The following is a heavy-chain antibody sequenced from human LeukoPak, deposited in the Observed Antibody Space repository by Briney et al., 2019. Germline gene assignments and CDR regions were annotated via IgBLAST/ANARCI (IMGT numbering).Heavy chain of an antibody. Sequence: GGSLRLSCAASGFTFSSYAMSWVRQAPGKGLEWVSAISGSGGSTYYADSVKGRFTISRDNSKNTLYLQMNSLRAEDTAVYYCARDPITIFGVGRSDYWGQGTLVTVSS. CDR3: ARDPITIFGVGRSDY. CDR1: GFTFSSYA. D-gene: IGHD3-3*01. V-gene: IGHV3-23*01. J-gene: IGHJ4*02. CDR2: ISGSGGST.